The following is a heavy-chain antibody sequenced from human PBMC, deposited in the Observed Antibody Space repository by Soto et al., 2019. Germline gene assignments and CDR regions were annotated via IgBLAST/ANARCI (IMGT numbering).Heavy chain of an antibody. Sequence: SETLSLTCTVSGDSITSGESYWSWIRQPPGKGLEWIGYIYYSGSTNYNPSLKSRVTISVDTSKNQFSLKLGSVPAADPAVYYCARQIRVSRYYDSSGYYSWFDPWGQGTLVTVSX. CDR3: ARQIRVSRYYDSSGYYSWFDP. CDR1: GDSITSGESY. D-gene: IGHD3-22*01. V-gene: IGHV4-61*08. CDR2: IYYSGST. J-gene: IGHJ5*02.